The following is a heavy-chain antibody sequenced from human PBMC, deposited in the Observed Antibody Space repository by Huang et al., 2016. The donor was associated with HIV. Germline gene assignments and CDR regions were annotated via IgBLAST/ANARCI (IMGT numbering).Heavy chain of an antibody. J-gene: IGHJ4*02. CDR1: GFTFCSYW. D-gene: IGHD3-22*01. V-gene: IGHV3-74*01. CDR3: VRDPRIQSWLNYFDY. Sequence: EVQLVESGGGLVQPGGSLRLSCAASGFTFCSYWMHWVRQAPGKGVVWVSRSNSDGGRAGYPDSGKGRFTSSRDNAKNALYLKMNSLRAEDTAVYYCVRDPRIQSWLNYFDYWGQGTLVSVSS. CDR2: SNSDGGRA.